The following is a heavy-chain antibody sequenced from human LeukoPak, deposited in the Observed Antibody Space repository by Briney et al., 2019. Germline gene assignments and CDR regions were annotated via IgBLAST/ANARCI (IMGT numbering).Heavy chain of an antibody. J-gene: IGHJ4*02. D-gene: IGHD5-18*01. CDR3: ARGGYSYGVDY. CDR2: IDPNSGGT. V-gene: IGHV1-2*02. Sequence: ASVKVSCKASGYTFTDYYIHWVRQAPGQGLEWMGWIDPNSGGTNYAQKFQGRVTMTRDTSITTAYMELSRLTSDDTAVYYCARGGYSYGVDYWGQGTLVTVSS. CDR1: GYTFTDYY.